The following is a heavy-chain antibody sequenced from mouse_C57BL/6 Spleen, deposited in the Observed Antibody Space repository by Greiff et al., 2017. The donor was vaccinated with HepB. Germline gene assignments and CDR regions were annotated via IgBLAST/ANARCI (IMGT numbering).Heavy chain of an antibody. V-gene: IGHV1-82*01. CDR3: ASGYVSRVCFAY. D-gene: IGHD1-1*01. CDR2: IYPGDGDT. J-gene: IGHJ3*01. Sequence: VQLQQSGPELVKPGASVKISCKASGYAFSSSWMNWVKQRPGKGLEWIGRIYPGDGDTNYNGKFKGKATLTADKYSSTAYMQISSLTSEDSAVYFCASGYVSRVCFAYWGQGTLVTVSA. CDR1: GYAFSSSW.